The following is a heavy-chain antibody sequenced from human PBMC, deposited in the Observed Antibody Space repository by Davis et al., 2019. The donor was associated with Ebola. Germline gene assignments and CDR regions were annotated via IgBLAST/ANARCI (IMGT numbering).Heavy chain of an antibody. Sequence: SETLSLTCAVYGGSFSGYYWRWIRQPPGKGLEWIGEINHSGSTNYNPSLKSRLTISVDTSKNQFSLKLSSVTAADTAVYYCASGSNYQYYYYGMDVWGQGTTVTVSS. D-gene: IGHD4-11*01. CDR1: GGSFSGYY. CDR2: INHSGST. J-gene: IGHJ6*02. V-gene: IGHV4-34*01. CDR3: ASGSNYQYYYYGMDV.